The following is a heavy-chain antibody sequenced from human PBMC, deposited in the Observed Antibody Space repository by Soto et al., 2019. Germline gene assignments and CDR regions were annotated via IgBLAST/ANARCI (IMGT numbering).Heavy chain of an antibody. CDR3: ARGYYDTTGYSLDP. D-gene: IGHD3-22*01. CDR2: IYDGDSA. Sequence: SETLSVTCSVSGGSMNGYYLSWIRQSPGKGLEWIGYIYDGDSANYNPSLISRLIISVDRSRNQFSLRLSSVTAADTAVYYCARGYYDTTGYSLDPWGQGTLVTVSS. V-gene: IGHV4-59*01. CDR1: GGSMNGYY. J-gene: IGHJ5*02.